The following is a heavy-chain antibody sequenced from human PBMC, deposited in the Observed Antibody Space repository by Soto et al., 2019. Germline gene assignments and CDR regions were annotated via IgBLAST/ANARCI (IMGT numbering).Heavy chain of an antibody. CDR1: GFTFSSYG. CDR2: IWYDGSNK. Sequence: QVQLVESGGGVVQPGRSLRLSCAASGFTFSSYGMHWVRQAPGKGLEWVAVIWYDGSNKYYADSVKGRFTISRDNSKNTLYLQMNSLRAEDTAVYYCASGNPSGRQLWSLGFDYWGQGTLVTVSS. CDR3: ASGNPSGRQLWSLGFDY. J-gene: IGHJ4*02. V-gene: IGHV3-33*01. D-gene: IGHD5-18*01.